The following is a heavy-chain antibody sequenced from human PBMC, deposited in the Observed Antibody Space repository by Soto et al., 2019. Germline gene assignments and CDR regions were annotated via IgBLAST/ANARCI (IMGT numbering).Heavy chain of an antibody. J-gene: IGHJ4*02. Sequence: PGGSLRLSCAASGFTFSNYAVNWVRQAPGKGLEWVSGISGTGGSTNYADSVKGRFTISRDNSNNTLYLQMNSLGAEDTAVFYCAKGYSSSWYSAFVYWGQGTQVTVSS. CDR2: ISGTGGST. CDR3: AKGYSSSWYSAFVY. CDR1: GFTFSNYA. D-gene: IGHD6-13*01. V-gene: IGHV3-23*01.